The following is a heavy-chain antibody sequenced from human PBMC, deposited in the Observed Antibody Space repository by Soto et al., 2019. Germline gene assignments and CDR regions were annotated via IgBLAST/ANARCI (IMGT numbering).Heavy chain of an antibody. J-gene: IGHJ4*02. CDR3: ARDLTGYYDSSGYTDY. CDR1: GFTFSSYW. D-gene: IGHD3-22*01. CDR2: IKQDGSEK. V-gene: IGHV3-7*05. Sequence: GGSLRLSCAASGFTFSSYWMSWVRQAPGKGLEWVANIKQDGSEKYYVDSVKGRFTISRDNAKNSLYLQMNSLRAEDTAVYYCARDLTGYYDSSGYTDYWGQGTLVTVSS.